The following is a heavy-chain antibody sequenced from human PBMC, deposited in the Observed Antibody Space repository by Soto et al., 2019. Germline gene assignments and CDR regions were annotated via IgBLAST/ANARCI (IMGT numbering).Heavy chain of an antibody. CDR2: ISTDGGEK. Sequence: VGSLRLSCAASGFTFSSTWMDWVRQAPGKGLEWVANISTDGGEKHYVDSVKGRFTISRDNAKNSLYLQMSSLTAEYSALYYCSRSLDSWGQGTQVTVSS. V-gene: IGHV3-7*01. CDR1: GFTFSSTW. J-gene: IGHJ4*02. CDR3: SRSLDS.